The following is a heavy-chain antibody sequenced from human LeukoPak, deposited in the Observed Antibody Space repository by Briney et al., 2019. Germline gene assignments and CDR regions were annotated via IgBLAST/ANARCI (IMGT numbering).Heavy chain of an antibody. CDR1: GFTFSSYA. V-gene: IGHV3-23*01. J-gene: IGHJ4*02. D-gene: IGHD6-19*01. CDR3: AKESYSSGWYAYFDY. Sequence: GGSLRLSCAASGFTFSSYAMSWVRQAPGKGLEWVSAISSSGGSTYYADSVKGRFTISRDNSKNTLYLQMNSLRTEDTAVYYCAKESYSSGWYAYFDYWGQGTLVTVSS. CDR2: ISSSGGST.